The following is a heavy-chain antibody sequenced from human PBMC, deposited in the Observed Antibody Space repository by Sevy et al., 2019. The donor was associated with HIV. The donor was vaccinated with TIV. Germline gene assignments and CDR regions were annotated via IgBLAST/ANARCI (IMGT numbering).Heavy chain of an antibody. CDR2: ILYDGSKK. CDR3: ARGLAALPGYYYGMDV. J-gene: IGHJ6*02. Sequence: GGSLRLSYAASGFTFSSYGMHWVRQAPGKGLEWVAVILYDGSKKYYADSVKGRFTISRDNSKNTFYLQMSSLTSEDTAVYYCARGLAALPGYYYGMDVWGQGTAVTVSS. V-gene: IGHV3-33*01. D-gene: IGHD6-6*01. CDR1: GFTFSSYG.